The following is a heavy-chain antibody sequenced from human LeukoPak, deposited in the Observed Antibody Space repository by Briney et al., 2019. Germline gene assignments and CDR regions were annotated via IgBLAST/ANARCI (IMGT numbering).Heavy chain of an antibody. CDR1: GFTCGGYN. D-gene: IGHD3-22*01. CDR3: ARNYYDNTGYYRDAFDV. J-gene: IGHJ3*01. Sequence: GGSLRLSCAASGFTCGGYNMNWVREAPGKGLESVSFLSRSGSFMYYADSLKGRFTVSRDNSKNSLFLQMNSLRAEDTAVYYWARNYYDNTGYYRDAFDVWGQGTMVTVSS. CDR2: LSRSGSFM. V-gene: IGHV3-21*01.